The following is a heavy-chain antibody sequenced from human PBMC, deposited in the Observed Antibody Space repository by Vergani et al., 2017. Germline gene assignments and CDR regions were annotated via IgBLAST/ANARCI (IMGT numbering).Heavy chain of an antibody. V-gene: IGHV1-3*01. J-gene: IGHJ6*02. D-gene: IGHD3-16*01. Sequence: QVQLVQSGAEVKKPGASVKVSCKASGYTFTSYAMHWVRQAPGQRLEWMGWINAGNGNTKYSQKFQGRVTITTDTSTSTAYMELRSLRSDDTAVYYCARDHAGERVYYYYGMDVWGQGTTVTVSS. CDR1: GYTFTSYA. CDR3: ARDHAGERVYYYYGMDV. CDR2: INAGNGNT.